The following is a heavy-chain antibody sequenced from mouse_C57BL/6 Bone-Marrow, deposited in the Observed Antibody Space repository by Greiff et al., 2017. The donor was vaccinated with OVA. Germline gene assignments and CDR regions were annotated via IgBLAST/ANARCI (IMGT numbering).Heavy chain of an antibody. CDR2: IRLKSDNYAT. CDR3: TVYYGSSYPRYFDV. CDR1: GFTFSNYW. D-gene: IGHD1-1*01. V-gene: IGHV6-3*01. Sequence: EVMLVESGGGLVQPGGSMKLSCVASGFTFSNYWMNWVRQSPEKGLEWVAQIRLKSDNYATHYAESVKGRFTISRDDSKSSVYLQMNNLRAEDTGIYYCTVYYGSSYPRYFDVWGTGTTVTVSS. J-gene: IGHJ1*03.